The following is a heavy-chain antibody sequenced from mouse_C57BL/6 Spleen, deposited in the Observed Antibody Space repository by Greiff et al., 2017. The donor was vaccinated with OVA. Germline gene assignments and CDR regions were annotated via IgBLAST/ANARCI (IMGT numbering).Heavy chain of an antibody. D-gene: IGHD2-3*01. Sequence: VQLQQSGAELVRPGASVKLSCTASGFTIKDDYMHWVKQRPEQGLEWIGWIDPENGDTEYASKFQGKATITADTSSNTAYLQLSSLTSEDTADYYCTKGYYIFAYWGQGTLVTVSA. CDR1: GFTIKDDY. CDR2: IDPENGDT. V-gene: IGHV14-4*01. CDR3: TKGYYIFAY. J-gene: IGHJ3*01.